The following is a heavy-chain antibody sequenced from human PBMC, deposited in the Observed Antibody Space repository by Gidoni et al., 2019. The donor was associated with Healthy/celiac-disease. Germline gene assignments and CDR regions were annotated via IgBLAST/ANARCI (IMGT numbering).Heavy chain of an antibody. Sequence: QVQLQESGPGLVQPSETLSLTCTVPVGSISSYYWSWIRQPPGKGLEWIGYIYYSGSTNYNPSLKSRVTISVDTSKNQFSLKLSSVTAADTAVYYCARGGYSYGPRFDPWGQGTLVTVSS. CDR1: VGSISSYY. V-gene: IGHV4-59*01. CDR2: IYYSGST. J-gene: IGHJ5*02. CDR3: ARGGYSYGPRFDP. D-gene: IGHD5-18*01.